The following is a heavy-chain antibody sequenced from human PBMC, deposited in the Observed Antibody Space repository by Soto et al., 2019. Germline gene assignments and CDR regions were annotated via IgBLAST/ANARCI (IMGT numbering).Heavy chain of an antibody. CDR2: IHPGGEST. V-gene: IGHV1-46*01. J-gene: IGHJ1*01. Sequence: QVQLVQSGAEVKKPGAAVKVSCQASGYSFSDYYIHWVRQAPGQGLEWVGSIHPGGESTSFAREFNDRVTMASDTSSSTVYMEVSRLKSEDTGVYYCCTSGLPGAHSGLREILQHWGQGTLVSVSS. CDR1: GYSFSDYY. CDR3: CTSGLPGAHSGLREILQH. D-gene: IGHD1-1*01.